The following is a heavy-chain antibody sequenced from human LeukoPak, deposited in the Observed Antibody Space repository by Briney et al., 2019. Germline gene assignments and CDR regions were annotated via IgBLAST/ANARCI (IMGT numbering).Heavy chain of an antibody. CDR2: ISSSSSTI. D-gene: IGHD3-22*01. J-gene: IGHJ4*02. CDR3: AKSPYDSSGYTLDY. V-gene: IGHV3-48*01. Sequence: GGSLRLSCAASGFTFSSYSMNWVRQAPGKGLEWVSYISSSSSTIYYADSVKGRFTISRDNSKNTLYLQMNSLRAEDTAVYYCAKSPYDSSGYTLDYWGQGTLVTVSS. CDR1: GFTFSSYS.